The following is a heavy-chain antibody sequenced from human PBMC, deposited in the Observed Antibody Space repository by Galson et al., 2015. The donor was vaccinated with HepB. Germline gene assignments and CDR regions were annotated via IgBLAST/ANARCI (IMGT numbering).Heavy chain of an antibody. Sequence: SVKVSCKASGYTFTSYAMHWVRQAPGQRLEWMGWINAGNGNTKYSQKFQGRVTITRDTSASTAYMELSSLRSEDTAVYYCARGPEQLVRDAFDIWGQGTMVTVSS. J-gene: IGHJ3*02. CDR2: INAGNGNT. CDR1: GYTFTSYA. CDR3: ARGPEQLVRDAFDI. D-gene: IGHD6-6*01. V-gene: IGHV1-3*01.